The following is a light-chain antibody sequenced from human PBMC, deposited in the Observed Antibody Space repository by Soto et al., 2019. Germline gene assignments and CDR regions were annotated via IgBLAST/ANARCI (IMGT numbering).Light chain of an antibody. CDR3: QQLHTYPFA. Sequence: IQFTESPCCRSASVGATGTITCRATLDITLSLAWYQQRPGKAPRLLIYAASTLQSGVPSRFSGSKSGTDFTLTISSLQPEDFATYYCQQLHTYPFAFGQGTRLEN. CDR1: LDITLS. CDR2: AAS. J-gene: IGKJ5*01. V-gene: IGKV1-9*01.